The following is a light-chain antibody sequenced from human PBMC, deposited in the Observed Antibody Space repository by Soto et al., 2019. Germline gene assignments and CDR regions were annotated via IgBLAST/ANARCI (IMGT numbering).Light chain of an antibody. V-gene: IGKV1-27*01. CDR1: QDISNF. CDR3: QEYNSLLYT. Sequence: DIQMTQSPSSLSASVGDRVTITCRASQDISNFLAWYQQKRGKVPKLLVYDASTLQSGVPTRFSGSGSGTHFTLTISCLQPEDVASYYCQEYNSLLYTFGQGTKLEIK. J-gene: IGKJ2*01. CDR2: DAS.